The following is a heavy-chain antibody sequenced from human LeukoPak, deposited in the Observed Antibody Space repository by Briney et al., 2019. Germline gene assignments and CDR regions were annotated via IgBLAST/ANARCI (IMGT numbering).Heavy chain of an antibody. V-gene: IGHV3-23*01. Sequence: GGSLRLSCAASGFTFSNYGMSWVRQAPGKGLEWISGISGTGGSTYYADSVKGRFTISRDNSKNTLYLQMNSLRAEDTAIYYCARVWKGNYYDYWGQGTLVTVSS. D-gene: IGHD1-1*01. CDR3: ARVWKGNYYDY. CDR2: ISGTGGST. J-gene: IGHJ4*02. CDR1: GFTFSNYG.